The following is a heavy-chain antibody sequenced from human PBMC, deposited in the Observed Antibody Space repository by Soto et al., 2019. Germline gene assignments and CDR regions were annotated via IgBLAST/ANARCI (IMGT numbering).Heavy chain of an antibody. Sequence: DVQLLESGGGLVQPGGSLRLSCAASGFSFSSYAMVWVRQAPGKGLEWVSVISARGGSSYFADSVKGRFTISRDNSKNVLSLEMNSLRAEDTAIYFCAKGSIEYSASVDNWGQGTLVFVSS. V-gene: IGHV3-23*01. D-gene: IGHD4-4*01. CDR1: GFSFSSYA. J-gene: IGHJ4*02. CDR2: ISARGGSS. CDR3: AKGSIEYSASVDN.